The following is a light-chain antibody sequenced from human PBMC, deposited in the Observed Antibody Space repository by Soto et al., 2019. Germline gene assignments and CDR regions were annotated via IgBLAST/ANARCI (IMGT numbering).Light chain of an antibody. CDR1: QSVSSY. CDR3: QQYGSSGT. V-gene: IGKV3-20*01. J-gene: IGKJ1*01. Sequence: LKQSPATLSLTIGERATLSCRASQSVSSYLAWYQQKPGQAPRLLIYGASNRATGIPDRFSGSGSGTDFTLTISRLEPEDFAVYYCQQYGSSGTFGQGTKVDIK. CDR2: GAS.